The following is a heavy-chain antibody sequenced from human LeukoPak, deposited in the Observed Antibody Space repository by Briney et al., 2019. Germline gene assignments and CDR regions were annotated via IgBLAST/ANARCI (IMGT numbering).Heavy chain of an antibody. CDR1: GYTLTELS. CDR3: ATDSLRNDAFDI. CDR2: FDPEDGVT. J-gene: IGHJ3*02. Sequence: ASVKVSCKVSGYTLTELSMHWVRQAPGKGLEWMGGFDPEDGVTIYAQKFQGRVTMTEDTSTDTAYMELSSLRSEDTAVYYCATDSLRNDAFDIWGQGTMVTVSS. V-gene: IGHV1-24*01. D-gene: IGHD4-17*01.